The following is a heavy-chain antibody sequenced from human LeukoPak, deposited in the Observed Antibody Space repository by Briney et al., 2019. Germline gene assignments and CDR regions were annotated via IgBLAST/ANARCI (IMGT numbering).Heavy chain of an antibody. V-gene: IGHV3-30*03. CDR3: ARDYYYDSSGYYYVDY. CDR1: GFTFSSYG. D-gene: IGHD3-22*01. CDR2: ISYDGSNK. J-gene: IGHJ4*02. Sequence: GGSLRLSCAASGFTFSSYGMHWVRQAPGKGLEWVAVISYDGSNKYYADSVKGRFTISRDNSKNTLYLQMNSLRAEDTAVYYCARDYYYDSSGYYYVDYWGQGTLVTVSS.